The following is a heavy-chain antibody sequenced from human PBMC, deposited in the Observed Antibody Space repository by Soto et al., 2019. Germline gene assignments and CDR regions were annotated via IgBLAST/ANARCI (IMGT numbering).Heavy chain of an antibody. CDR2: ISISGGNT. D-gene: IGHD4-17*01. J-gene: IGHJ4*02. Sequence: PGGSLRLSCAASGFTFSSYAMSWVRQAPGKGLEWVSAISISGGNTYYADSVKGRFTISRDNSKKTLYLQMNSLRAEDTAVYYCVPLPGDHSDYWGQGTLVTVSS. V-gene: IGHV3-23*01. CDR1: GFTFSSYA. CDR3: VPLPGDHSDY.